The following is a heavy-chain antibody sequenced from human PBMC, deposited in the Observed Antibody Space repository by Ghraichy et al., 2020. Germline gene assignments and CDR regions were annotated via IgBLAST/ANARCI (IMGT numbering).Heavy chain of an antibody. D-gene: IGHD1-14*01. CDR1: GFTFSGYW. V-gene: IGHV3-74*01. Sequence: GGSLRLSCAASGFTFSGYWMHWVRQAPGKGLVWVSRINTDGSTTTYADSVKGRFTISRDNAKNTLYLQMNSLRAEDTALYYCAKDNRPLTFYYGMDVWGQGTTVTVSS. CDR3: AKDNRPLTFYYGMDV. CDR2: INTDGSTT. J-gene: IGHJ6*02.